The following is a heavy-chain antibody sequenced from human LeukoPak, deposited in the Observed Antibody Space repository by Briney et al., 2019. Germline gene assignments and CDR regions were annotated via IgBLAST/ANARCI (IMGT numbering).Heavy chain of an antibody. CDR3: ARDRGYDILTGYHYDNWFDP. V-gene: IGHV1-18*01. CDR2: TSAYNGNT. J-gene: IGHJ5*02. CDR1: GYTFTSYG. Sequence: ASVKVSCKASGYTFTSYGIGWVRQAPGQGLEWMGWTSAYNGNTNYAQKLQGRVTMTTDTSTSTAYMELRSLRSDDTAVYYCARDRGYDILTGYHYDNWFDPWGQGTLSPSPQ. D-gene: IGHD3-9*01.